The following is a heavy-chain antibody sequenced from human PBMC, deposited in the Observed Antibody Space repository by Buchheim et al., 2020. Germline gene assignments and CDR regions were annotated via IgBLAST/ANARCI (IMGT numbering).Heavy chain of an antibody. V-gene: IGHV3-7*01. Sequence: EVQLVESGGGLVQAGGSLRLSCAASGFTFTTYWMSWVRQSPGKGLEWVANINQDGSEIYYGESVKGRFTISRDNAKTSLYLQMNSLRAEDTAMYYCTRESYCQHLRDNYFDPWGRGIL. CDR3: TRESYCQHLRDNYFDP. CDR2: INQDGSEI. J-gene: IGHJ5*02. CDR1: GFTFTTYW. D-gene: IGHD3-10*01.